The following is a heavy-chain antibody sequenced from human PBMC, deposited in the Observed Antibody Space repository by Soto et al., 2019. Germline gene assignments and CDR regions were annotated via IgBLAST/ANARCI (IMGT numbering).Heavy chain of an antibody. D-gene: IGHD1-1*01. Sequence: GGSLRLSCAASGFTFSSSYIHWVRQATGKGLEWVSGIGSAGDPYYAGSVKGRFTISRENAKNSLYLQMNSLRAGDTAVYYCARWKWQKPAFDYGGHGTLVKVSS. CDR2: IGSAGDP. CDR1: GFTFSSSY. CDR3: ARWKWQKPAFDY. V-gene: IGHV3-13*05. J-gene: IGHJ4*01.